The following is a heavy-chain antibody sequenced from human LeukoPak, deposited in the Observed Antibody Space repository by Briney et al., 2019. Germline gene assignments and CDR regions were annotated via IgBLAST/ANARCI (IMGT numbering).Heavy chain of an antibody. Sequence: GSLRLSCAASGFTFSNYAMSWVRQAPGKGLEWVANINEDGSAKYYVDSVKGRFTISRDNAKRSLDLQVNSLRAEDTAVYYCTRSRRDGNDYWGQGTLVTVSS. CDR1: GFTFSNYA. CDR3: TRSRRDGNDY. J-gene: IGHJ4*02. V-gene: IGHV3-7*01. CDR2: INEDGSAK. D-gene: IGHD5-24*01.